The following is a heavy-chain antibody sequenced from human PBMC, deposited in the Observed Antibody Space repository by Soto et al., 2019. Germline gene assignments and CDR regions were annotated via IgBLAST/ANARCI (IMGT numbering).Heavy chain of an antibody. CDR1: GFTFSSYA. D-gene: IGHD3-22*01. J-gene: IGHJ4*02. CDR3: AKSPYDSSGYYYYFHY. CDR2: ISSNGGST. V-gene: IGHV3-64*01. Sequence: PGGSLRISCAASGFTFSSYAMHWVRQAPGKGLEYVSPISSNGGSTYYANSVKGRFTISRDNSKNTLFLQMNSLSAEDTAVYYCAKSPYDSSGYYYYFHYWGRGTLVTVAS.